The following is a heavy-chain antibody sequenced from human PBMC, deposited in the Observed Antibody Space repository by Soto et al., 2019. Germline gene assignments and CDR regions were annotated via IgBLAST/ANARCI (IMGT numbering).Heavy chain of an antibody. CDR2: IYPGDSGA. CDR3: ARLEGADSFDK. Sequence: EVQLVQSGAEVKKPGESLRISCQGSGYSFSADRIGWVRQTPGKGLEWMGIIYPGDSGATYNPSFQGQVTLSVDKPISIAYLQWGSLKASDTATYYCARLEGADSFDKWGQGTMVTVS. D-gene: IGHD1-1*01. V-gene: IGHV5-51*04. CDR1: GYSFSADR. J-gene: IGHJ3*02.